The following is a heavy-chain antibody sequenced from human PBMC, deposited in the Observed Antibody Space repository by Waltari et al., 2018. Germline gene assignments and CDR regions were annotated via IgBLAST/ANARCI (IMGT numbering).Heavy chain of an antibody. CDR1: GGSISSSSYY. CDR2: IYYSGST. J-gene: IGHJ4*02. V-gene: IGHV4-39*01. CDR3: ARRGSSSHYFDY. Sequence: QLQLQESGPGLVKPSETLSLTCTVSGGSISSSSYYWGWIRQPPGKGLEWLGSIYYSGSTYYNPSLKSRVTISVDTSKNQFSLKLSSVTAADTAVYYCARRGSSSHYFDYWGQGTLVTVSS. D-gene: IGHD6-6*01.